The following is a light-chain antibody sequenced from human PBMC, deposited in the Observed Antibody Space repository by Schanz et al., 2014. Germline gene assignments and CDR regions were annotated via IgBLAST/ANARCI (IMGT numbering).Light chain of an antibody. V-gene: IGLV1-40*01. J-gene: IGLJ3*02. CDR2: ANT. CDR3: AAWDDSLNGRV. CDR1: SSNLGAGYD. Sequence: QSVLTQPPSMSGAPGQRVTISCTGSSSNLGAGYDVHWFQQLPGTAPKLLMYANTKRPSGVPDRFSGSKSGTSASLAISGLQSEDEADYYCAAWDDSLNGRVFGGGTKLTVL.